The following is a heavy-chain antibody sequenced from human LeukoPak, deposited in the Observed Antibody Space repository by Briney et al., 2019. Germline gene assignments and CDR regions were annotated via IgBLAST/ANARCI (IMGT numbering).Heavy chain of an antibody. Sequence: TGESLKISCKGSGYSFTSYWISWVRQMPGKGLEWRGRIDPSDSYTNYSPSFQGRVTISADKSISTAYLQWSSLKASDTAMYYCARNPIVVVPAAIPDVDPWGQGTLVTVSS. V-gene: IGHV5-10-1*01. CDR1: GYSFTSYW. J-gene: IGHJ5*02. D-gene: IGHD2-2*01. CDR2: IDPSDSYT. CDR3: ARNPIVVVPAAIPDVDP.